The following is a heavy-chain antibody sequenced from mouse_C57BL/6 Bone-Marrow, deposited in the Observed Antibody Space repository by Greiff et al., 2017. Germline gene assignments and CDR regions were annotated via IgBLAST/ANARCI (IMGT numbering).Heavy chain of an antibody. CDR1: GFNIKADY. CDR2: IDPENGDT. D-gene: IGHD1-1*01. J-gene: IGHJ4*01. CDR3: TRVAPSVVVAGYAMDY. V-gene: IGHV14-4*01. Sequence: EVQLQQSGAELVRPGASVKMSCTASGFNIKADYMHWVKQRPEQGLAWIGWIDPENGDTEYASKFQGKATITADTSSNTAYLQLSSLTSEDTAVYYCTRVAPSVVVAGYAMDYWGQGTSVTVSS.